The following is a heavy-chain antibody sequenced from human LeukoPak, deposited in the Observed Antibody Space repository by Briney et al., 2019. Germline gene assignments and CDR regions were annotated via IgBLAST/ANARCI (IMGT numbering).Heavy chain of an antibody. Sequence: GGSLRLSCAASGFTFSSYWMSWVRQAPGKGLEWVANIKQDGSEKHYVDSVKGRFTISRDNAKNSLYLQMNSLRAEDTAVYYCASSAEYCSSTSCYYFDYWGQGTLVTVSS. CDR1: GFTFSSYW. D-gene: IGHD2-2*01. CDR2: IKQDGSEK. V-gene: IGHV3-7*01. J-gene: IGHJ4*02. CDR3: ASSAEYCSSTSCYYFDY.